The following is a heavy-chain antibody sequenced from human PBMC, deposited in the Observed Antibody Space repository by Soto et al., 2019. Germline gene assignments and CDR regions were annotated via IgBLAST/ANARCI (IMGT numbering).Heavy chain of an antibody. Sequence: PGGSLRLSCTASGFTFGDYAMRWVRQAPGKGLEWVGFIRSKAYGGTTEYAASVKGRFTISRDDSKNTLYLQMNSLKTEDTAVYYCTTHPRIAAAGTLGYYYYGMDVWGQGTTVTVSS. CDR2: IRSKAYGGTT. V-gene: IGHV3-49*04. J-gene: IGHJ6*02. CDR3: TTHPRIAAAGTLGYYYYGMDV. D-gene: IGHD6-13*01. CDR1: GFTFGDYA.